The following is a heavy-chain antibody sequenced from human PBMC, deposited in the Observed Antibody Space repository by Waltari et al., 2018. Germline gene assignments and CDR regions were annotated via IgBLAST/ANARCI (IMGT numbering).Heavy chain of an antibody. Sequence: EVQLVQSGAEVKKPGESLKISCKGSGYSFTSYWIGWVRQMPGKGLEWMGIIYPGDSDTRYSPSFQGQVTISADKSISTAYLQWSSLKASYTAMYYCARQEYGSGSYYEFDYWGQGTLVTVSS. CDR1: GYSFTSYW. D-gene: IGHD3-10*01. CDR2: IYPGDSDT. J-gene: IGHJ4*02. CDR3: ARQEYGSGSYYEFDY. V-gene: IGHV5-51*01.